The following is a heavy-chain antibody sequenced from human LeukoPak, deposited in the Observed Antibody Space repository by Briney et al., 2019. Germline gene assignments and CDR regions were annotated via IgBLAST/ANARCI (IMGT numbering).Heavy chain of an antibody. CDR1: GGSISSYY. J-gene: IGHJ4*02. V-gene: IGHV4-4*07. Sequence: SETLSLTCTVSGGSISSYYWSWIRQPAGKGLEWIGRTYTSGSTNYNPSLKSRVTMSVDTSKNQFSLKLSSVTAADTAVYYCARECSGGSCYSDGSDYWGQGTLVTVSS. CDR3: ARECSGGSCYSDGSDY. CDR2: TYTSGST. D-gene: IGHD2-15*01.